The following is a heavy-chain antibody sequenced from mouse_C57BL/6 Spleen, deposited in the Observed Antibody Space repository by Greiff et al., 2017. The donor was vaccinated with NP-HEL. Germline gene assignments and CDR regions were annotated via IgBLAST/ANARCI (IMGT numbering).Heavy chain of an antibody. CDR2: IDPETGGT. CDR3: TRWYYVGYYAMDY. Sequence: VKLQESGAELVRPGASVTLSCKASGYTFTDYEMHWVKQTPVHGLEWIGAIDPETGGTAYNQKFKGKAILTADKSSSTAYMELRSLTSEDSAVYYCTRWYYVGYYAMDYWGQGTSVTVSS. J-gene: IGHJ4*01. D-gene: IGHD1-1*01. V-gene: IGHV1-15*01. CDR1: GYTFTDYE.